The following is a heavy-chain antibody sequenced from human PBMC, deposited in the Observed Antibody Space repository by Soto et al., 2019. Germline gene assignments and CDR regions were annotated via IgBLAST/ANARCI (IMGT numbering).Heavy chain of an antibody. CDR2: ISAYNGNT. Sequence: QVQLVQSGAEVKKPGASVKVSCKASGYTFTSYGISWVRQAPGQGLEGMGWISAYNGNTNYAQKLLGRVTMTTATYTISAYMELRSLRSDDTTVYYCARAGSSSVDYYGMDVWGQGTTVTVSS. V-gene: IGHV1-18*01. CDR3: ARAGSSSVDYYGMDV. J-gene: IGHJ6*02. D-gene: IGHD6-6*01. CDR1: GYTFTSYG.